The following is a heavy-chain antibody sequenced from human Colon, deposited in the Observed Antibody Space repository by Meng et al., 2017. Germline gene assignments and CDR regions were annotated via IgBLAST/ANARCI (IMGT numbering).Heavy chain of an antibody. CDR1: GGSTSRSNW. CDR3: ASFPPPGKQWLVTDY. CDR2: IYHSGST. Sequence: LLVPVPGWAEPSGTSSLPCACPGGSTSRSNWWSWVRQPPGKGLEWIGEIYHSGSTNYNPSLKSRVTISVDKSKNQFSLKLSSVTAADTAVYYCASFPPPGKQWLVTDYWGQGTLVTVSS. D-gene: IGHD6-19*01. V-gene: IGHV4-4*02. J-gene: IGHJ4*02.